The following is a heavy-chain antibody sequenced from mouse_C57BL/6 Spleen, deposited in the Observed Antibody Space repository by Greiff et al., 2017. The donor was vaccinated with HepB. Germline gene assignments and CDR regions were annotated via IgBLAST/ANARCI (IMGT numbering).Heavy chain of an antibody. D-gene: IGHD3-3*01. Sequence: DVKLVESGPGLVKPSQSLSLTCSVTGYSITSGYFWNWIRQFPGNKLEWMGYISYDGSNNYNPSLKNRISITRDTSKNQFFLKLNSVTTEDTATYYCAREGGRAYWGQGTLVTVSA. V-gene: IGHV3-6*01. CDR3: AREGGRAY. CDR2: ISYDGSN. J-gene: IGHJ3*01. CDR1: GYSITSGYF.